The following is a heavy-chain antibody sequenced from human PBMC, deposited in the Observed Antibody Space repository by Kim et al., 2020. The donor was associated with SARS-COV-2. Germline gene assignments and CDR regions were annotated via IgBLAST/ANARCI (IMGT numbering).Heavy chain of an antibody. J-gene: IGHJ4*02. D-gene: IGHD3-10*01. V-gene: IGHV3-48*02. CDR3: ARDYEYYGSGSSLDY. CDR1: GFTFSSYS. Sequence: GGSLRLSCAASGFTFSSYSMNWVRQAPGKGLEWVSYISSSSSTIYYADSVKGRFTISRDNAKNSLYLQMNSLRDEDTAVYYCARDYEYYGSGSSLDYWGQGTLVTVSS. CDR2: ISSSSSTI.